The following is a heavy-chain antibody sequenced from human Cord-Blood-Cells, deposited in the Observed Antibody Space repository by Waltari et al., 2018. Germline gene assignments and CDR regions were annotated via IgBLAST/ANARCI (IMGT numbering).Heavy chain of an antibody. J-gene: IGHJ4*02. CDR2: ISYDGSNK. D-gene: IGHD6-13*01. V-gene: IGHV3-30-3*01. CDR1: GFTFRSYA. Sequence: QVQLVESGGGVVQPGRSLSPSCPAPGFTFRSYAMPWVRQAPGKGLEWVAVISYDGSNKYYADSVKGRFTISRDNSKNTLYLQMNSLRAEDTAVYYCARVDSSSWYFDYWGQGTLVTVSS. CDR3: ARVDSSSWYFDY.